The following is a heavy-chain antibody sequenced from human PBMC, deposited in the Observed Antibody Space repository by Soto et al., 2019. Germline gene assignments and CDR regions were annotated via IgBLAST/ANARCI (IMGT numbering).Heavy chain of an antibody. CDR1: GGSISSGGYS. CDR3: ARASHRADYYGSGKHPYNWFDP. D-gene: IGHD3-10*01. CDR2: IYHSGST. Sequence: SETLSLTCAVSGGSISSGGYSWSWIRQPPGKGLEWIGYIYHSGSTYYNPSLKSRVTISVDRSKNQFSLKLGSVTAADTAVYYCARASHRADYYGSGKHPYNWFDPWGQGTLVTVSS. J-gene: IGHJ5*02. V-gene: IGHV4-30-2*01.